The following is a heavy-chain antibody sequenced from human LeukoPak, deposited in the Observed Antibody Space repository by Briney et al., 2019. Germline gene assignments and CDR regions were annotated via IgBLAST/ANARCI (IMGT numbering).Heavy chain of an antibody. D-gene: IGHD4-23*01. J-gene: IGHJ4*02. Sequence: SETLSLTCTVSGGSISSYYWSWIRQPPGKGLEWIGYIYYSGSTNYNPSLKSRVTISVDTSKNQFSLKVSSVTAADTAVYYCARTKGGGNSVDYWGQGTLVTVSS. CDR2: IYYSGST. CDR1: GGSISSYY. V-gene: IGHV4-59*12. CDR3: ARTKGGGNSVDY.